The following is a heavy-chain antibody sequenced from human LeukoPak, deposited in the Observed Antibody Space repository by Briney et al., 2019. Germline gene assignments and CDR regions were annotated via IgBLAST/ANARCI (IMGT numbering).Heavy chain of an antibody. CDR2: ISSSGSTI. CDR1: GFTFSSYE. Sequence: GGSLRLSCAASGFTFSSYEMNWVRQAPGKGLEWVSYISSSGSTIYYADSVRSRFTISRDNAKNSLYLQMNSLRAEDTAVYYCASSRGSWPDYFDYWGQGTLVTVSS. V-gene: IGHV3-48*03. J-gene: IGHJ4*02. CDR3: ASSRGSWPDYFDY. D-gene: IGHD6-13*01.